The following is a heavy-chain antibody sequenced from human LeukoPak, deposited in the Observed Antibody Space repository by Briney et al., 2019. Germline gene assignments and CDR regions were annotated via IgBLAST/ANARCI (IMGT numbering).Heavy chain of an antibody. Sequence: GGSLRLSCAASGFTFSTYNMNWVRQAPGKGLEWVSSISSGSTYTYYADSVKGRFTISSDNAKNPLYLEMNSLRAEDTAVYYCARDAFYSYDSSNWYPGALNIWGQGTMVTVSS. CDR3: ARDAFYSYDSSNWYPGALNI. CDR1: GFTFSTYN. J-gene: IGHJ3*02. D-gene: IGHD6-13*01. V-gene: IGHV3-21*06. CDR2: ISSGSTYT.